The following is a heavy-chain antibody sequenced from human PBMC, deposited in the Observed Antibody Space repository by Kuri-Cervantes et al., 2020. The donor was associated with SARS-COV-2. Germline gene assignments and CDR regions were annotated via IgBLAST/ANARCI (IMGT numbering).Heavy chain of an antibody. CDR1: GFLFSTSA. V-gene: IGHV3-73*01. Sequence: GGSLRLSCEVSGFLFSTSALHWIRHGSGKGLMWVGRVRGKANNYSKAYAGSVKGGFTISRDNSKNMAYLQMNSLKTEDTAVYYCTTLIDYWGQGALVTVSS. J-gene: IGHJ4*02. CDR3: TTLIDY. CDR2: VRGKANNYSK.